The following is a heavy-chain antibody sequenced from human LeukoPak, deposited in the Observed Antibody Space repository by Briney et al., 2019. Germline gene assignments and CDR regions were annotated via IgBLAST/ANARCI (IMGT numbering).Heavy chain of an antibody. CDR2: IYYTGST. V-gene: IGHV4-59*01. Sequence: SETLSLTCTVSGGSISSYYWSWIRQPPGKGLEWIGYIYYTGSTNYNPSLKSRVTISVDTSKNQFSLKLSSVTAADTAVYYCARQEIGLRSFDPWGQGTLVTVSS. CDR3: ARQEIGLRSFDP. D-gene: IGHD3/OR15-3a*01. J-gene: IGHJ5*02. CDR1: GGSISSYY.